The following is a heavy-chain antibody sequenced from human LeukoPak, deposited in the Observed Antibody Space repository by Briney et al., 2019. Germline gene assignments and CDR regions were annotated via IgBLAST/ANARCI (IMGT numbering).Heavy chain of an antibody. CDR1: GYTFTSYY. J-gene: IGHJ4*02. CDR3: AREGYGSNLDY. D-gene: IGHD1-26*01. CDR2: INPSGGST. V-gene: IGHV1-46*01. Sequence: ASVKVSCKASGYTFTSYYMHWVRQAPGQGLEWMGIINPSGGSTSYARKVQGRVTMTRDTSTSTVYMELSSLRSEDTAVYYCAREGYGSNLDYWGQGTLVTVSS.